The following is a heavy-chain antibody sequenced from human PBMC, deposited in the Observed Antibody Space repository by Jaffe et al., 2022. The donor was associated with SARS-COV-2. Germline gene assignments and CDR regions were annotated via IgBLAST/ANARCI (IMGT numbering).Heavy chain of an antibody. CDR2: INHSGST. CDR3: ARGPRSYSSSPRPNYFDY. Sequence: QVQLQQWGAGLLKPSETLSLTCAVYGGSFSGYYWSWIRQPPGKGLEWIGEINHSGSTNYNPSLKSRVTISVDTSKNQFSLKLSSVTAADTAVYYCARGPRSYSSSPRPNYFDYWGQGTLVTVSS. V-gene: IGHV4-34*01. J-gene: IGHJ4*02. CDR1: GGSFSGYY. D-gene: IGHD6-13*01.